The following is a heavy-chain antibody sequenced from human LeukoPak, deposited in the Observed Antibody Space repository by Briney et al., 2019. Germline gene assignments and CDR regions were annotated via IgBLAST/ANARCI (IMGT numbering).Heavy chain of an antibody. CDR3: ARVRYYYGSGSFFDY. J-gene: IGHJ4*02. D-gene: IGHD3-10*01. CDR2: INPNSGGT. Sequence: ASVKVSCKASGYTFTGYYMHWVRQAPGQGLEWMGWINPNSGGTNYAQKFQGRVTMTRDTSISTAYMELSRLRSDDTAVYYCARVRYYYGSGSFFDYWGREPWSPSPQ. V-gene: IGHV1-2*02. CDR1: GYTFTGYY.